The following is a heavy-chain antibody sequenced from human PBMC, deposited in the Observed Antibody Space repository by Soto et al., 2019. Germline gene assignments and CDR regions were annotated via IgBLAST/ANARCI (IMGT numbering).Heavy chain of an antibody. D-gene: IGHD3-3*01. CDR2: IWYDGSNK. V-gene: IGHV3-33*01. CDR1: GFTFSSYG. Sequence: GRSLRLSCAASGFTFSSYGMHRVRQAPGKGLEWVAGIWYDGSNKYYADSVKGRFTISRDNSKNTLYLQMNSLRAEDTSVYYCARGDYDFFMGVWGQVTTVTV. J-gene: IGHJ6*02. CDR3: ARGDYDFFMGV.